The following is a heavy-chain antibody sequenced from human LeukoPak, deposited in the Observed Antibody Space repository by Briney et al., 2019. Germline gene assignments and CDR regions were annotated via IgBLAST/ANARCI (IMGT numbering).Heavy chain of an antibody. Sequence: ASVKVSCKASGYTFTSYDINWVRQATGQGLEWMGWMNPNSGNTGYAQKFQGRVTMTRNTSISTAYMELSSLRSEDTAVYYCASRYYYDSSGYLYYHGMDVWGQGTTVTVSS. CDR2: MNPNSGNT. J-gene: IGHJ6*02. CDR3: ASRYYYDSSGYLYYHGMDV. CDR1: GYTFTSYD. V-gene: IGHV1-8*01. D-gene: IGHD3-22*01.